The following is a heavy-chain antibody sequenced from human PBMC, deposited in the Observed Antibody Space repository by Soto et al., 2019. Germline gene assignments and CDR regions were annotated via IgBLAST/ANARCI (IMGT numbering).Heavy chain of an antibody. V-gene: IGHV3-23*01. CDR2: ISGSGGST. D-gene: IGHD4-17*01. J-gene: IGHJ3*02. Sequence: PGGSLRLSCAASGFTLISYTMNWVRQAPGKGLEWVSAISGSGGSTYYADSVKGRFTISRDNSKNTLYLQMNSLRAEDTAVYYCAKDRSGEGYGDYVAFDIWGQGTMVTVSS. CDR3: AKDRSGEGYGDYVAFDI. CDR1: GFTLISYT.